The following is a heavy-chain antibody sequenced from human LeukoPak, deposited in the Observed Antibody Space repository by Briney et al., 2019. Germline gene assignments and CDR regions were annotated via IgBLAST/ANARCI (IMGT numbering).Heavy chain of an antibody. CDR2: IWYDGSNK. CDR3: AKDWKSPSSGWSRGGMDV. Sequence: PGGSLRLSCAASGFTFSSYGMHWVRQAPGKGLEWVAVIWYDGSNKYYADSVKDRFTISRDNSKNTLYLQMNSLRAEDTAVYYCAKDWKSPSSGWSRGGMDVWGQGTTVTVSS. D-gene: IGHD6-19*01. J-gene: IGHJ6*02. CDR1: GFTFSSYG. V-gene: IGHV3-33*06.